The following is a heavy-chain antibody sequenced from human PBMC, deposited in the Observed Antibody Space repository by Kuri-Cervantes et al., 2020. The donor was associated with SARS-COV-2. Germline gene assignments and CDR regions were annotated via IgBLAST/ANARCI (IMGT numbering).Heavy chain of an antibody. CDR1: VGSISSSSYY. CDR2: IYYSGST. J-gene: IGHJ5*02. D-gene: IGHD3-3*01. Sequence: GSLRLSCTVSVGSISSSSYYWCWIRQPPGKGLECIGSIYYSGSTYYNPSLKSRVTISVDTSKNQFSLKLSSVTAADTAVYYCARQMMGSITIFGVVITRNWFDPWGQGTLVTVSS. CDR3: ARQMMGSITIFGVVITRNWFDP. V-gene: IGHV4-39*01.